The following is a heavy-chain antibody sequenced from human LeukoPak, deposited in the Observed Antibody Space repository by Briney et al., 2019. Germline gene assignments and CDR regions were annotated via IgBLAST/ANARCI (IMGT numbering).Heavy chain of an antibody. D-gene: IGHD4-11*01. CDR2: ISSSSSYI. Sequence: PGGSLRLSCAASGFTFSNAWMNWVRQAPGKGLEWVSSISSSSSYIYFADSVKGRFTISRDNARNSLYLQMNSLRAEDTAVYYCARGYSNYGYAFDIWGQGTMVTVSS. J-gene: IGHJ3*02. V-gene: IGHV3-21*01. CDR3: ARGYSNYGYAFDI. CDR1: GFTFSNAW.